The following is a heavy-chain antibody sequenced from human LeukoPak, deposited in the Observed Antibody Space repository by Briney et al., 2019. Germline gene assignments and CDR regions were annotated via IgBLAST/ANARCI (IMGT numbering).Heavy chain of an antibody. J-gene: IGHJ5*02. CDR3: ARECRPPNPYDYVWGSRLGCWFDP. Sequence: SVKVSCKASGYTITGYYIHWVRQAPGQGLEWMGGIIPIFGTANYAQKFQGRVTITADESTSTAYMELSSLRSEDTAVYYCARECRPPNPYDYVWGSRLGCWFDPWGQGTLVTVSS. CDR2: IIPIFGTA. D-gene: IGHD3-16*01. V-gene: IGHV1-69*13. CDR1: GYTITGYY.